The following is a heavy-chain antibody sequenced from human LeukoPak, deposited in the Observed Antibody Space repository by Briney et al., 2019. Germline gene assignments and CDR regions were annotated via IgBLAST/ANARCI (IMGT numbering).Heavy chain of an antibody. V-gene: IGHV3-21*01. CDR3: AKSGTRSSWSPRVKTYLDY. D-gene: IGHD6-13*01. CDR2: ISTSSSYI. CDR1: GFTFNRYN. J-gene: IGHJ4*02. Sequence: GGSLRLSCAASGFTFNRYNMNWVRRAPGKGLEWVSSISTSSSYIYYADSVKGRFTISRDNAKNSLYLQMNSLRAEDTAVYYCAKSGTRSSWSPRVKTYLDYWGQGTLVTVSS.